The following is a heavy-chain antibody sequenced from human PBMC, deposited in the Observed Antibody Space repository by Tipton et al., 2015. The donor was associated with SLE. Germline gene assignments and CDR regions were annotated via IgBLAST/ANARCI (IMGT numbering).Heavy chain of an antibody. CDR3: AREAPLHITMVRGVIYY. CDR2: IYPGDSDT. CDR1: GYSFTSYW. V-gene: IGHV5-51*01. D-gene: IGHD3-10*01. Sequence: QLVQSGAEVKKPGESLRISCKGSGYSFTSYWIGWVRQMPGKGLEWMGIIYPGDSDTRYSPSFQGQVTISVDRSKNQFSLKLSSVTAADTAVYYCAREAPLHITMVRGVIYYWGQGTLVTVSS. J-gene: IGHJ4*02.